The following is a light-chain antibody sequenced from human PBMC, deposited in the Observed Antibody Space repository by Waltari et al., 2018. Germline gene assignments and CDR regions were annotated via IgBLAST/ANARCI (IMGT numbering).Light chain of an antibody. Sequence: DIVMTQSPLSLSVTPGEPASISCRSSQSLLHSDGYNYLDWYLQKPGQSPQLLIYLSSNRASGVPDRFSGSGSDTVFTLKISRVEAEDVGVYYRMQGTHWPVYTFGQGTRLEIK. V-gene: IGKV2-28*01. CDR2: LSS. CDR1: QSLLHSDGYNY. J-gene: IGKJ2*01. CDR3: MQGTHWPVYT.